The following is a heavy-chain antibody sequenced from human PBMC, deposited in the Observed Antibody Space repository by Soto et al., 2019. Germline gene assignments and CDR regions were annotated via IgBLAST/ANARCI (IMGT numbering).Heavy chain of an antibody. CDR1: GDSVSSNSAA. CDR3: ARAYCSGGSCYNYGMDV. CDR2: TYYRSKWYN. J-gene: IGHJ6*02. D-gene: IGHD2-15*01. V-gene: IGHV6-1*01. Sequence: QSQTLSLTCAISGDSVSSNSAAWNWIRQSPSRGLEWLGRTYYRSKWYNDYAVSVKSRITINPDTSKNQFSLQLNSVTPEDTAVYYCARAYCSGGSCYNYGMDVWGQGTTVTVSS.